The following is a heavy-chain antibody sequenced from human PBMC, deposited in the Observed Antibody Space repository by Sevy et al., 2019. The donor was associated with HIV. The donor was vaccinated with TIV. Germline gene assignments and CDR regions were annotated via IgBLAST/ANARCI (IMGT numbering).Heavy chain of an antibody. Sequence: GGSLRLSCAASGFTFDDFAMHWVRQVPGKGLEWVSGLNWDGGSVAYADSVKGRFTISRDNAKNALFRQMNSLRAEDTALYYCAKDIGATGIAVVANWGQGIQVTVSS. J-gene: IGHJ4*02. V-gene: IGHV3-9*01. CDR3: AKDIGATGIAVVAN. D-gene: IGHD6-19*01. CDR1: GFTFDDFA. CDR2: LNWDGGSV.